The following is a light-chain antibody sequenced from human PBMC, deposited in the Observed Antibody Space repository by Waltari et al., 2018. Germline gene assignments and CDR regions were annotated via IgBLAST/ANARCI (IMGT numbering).Light chain of an antibody. CDR1: SLRSFY. Sequence: SSELTQDPAVSVALGQTVPITCQGDSLRSFYARWYQQRPGQAPILIFYGQDNRPSGIPDRFSGSTSGDTASLTITGAQAEDEADYYCHSRDTFSTRVFGGGTRLTV. V-gene: IGLV3-19*01. J-gene: IGLJ2*01. CDR3: HSRDTFSTRV. CDR2: GQD.